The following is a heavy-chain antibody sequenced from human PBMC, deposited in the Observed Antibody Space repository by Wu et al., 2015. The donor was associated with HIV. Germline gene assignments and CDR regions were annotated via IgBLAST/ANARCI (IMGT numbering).Heavy chain of an antibody. D-gene: IGHD3-3*01. CDR1: GGTFSSYA. V-gene: IGHV1-69*12. CDR3: ARGFGVGPAYYYYYMDV. CDR2: IIPIFGTA. Sequence: QVQLVQSGAEVKKPGSSVKVSCKASGGTFSSYAISWVRQAPGQGLEWMGGIIPIFGTANYAQKFQGRVTITADESTSTAYMELSSLRSEDTAVYYCARGFGVGPAYYYYYMDVWGKGTTVTVSS. J-gene: IGHJ6*03.